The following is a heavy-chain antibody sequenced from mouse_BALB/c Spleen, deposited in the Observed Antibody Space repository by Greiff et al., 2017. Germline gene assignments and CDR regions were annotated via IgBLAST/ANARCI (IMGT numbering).Heavy chain of an antibody. J-gene: IGHJ4*01. D-gene: IGHD2-3*01. CDR3: ARSSDGYYDGAMDY. V-gene: IGHV1-67*01. CDR1: SYTFTDYA. Sequence: QVQLQQSGPELVRPGVSVKISCKGSSYTFTDYAMHWVKQSHAKSLEWIGVISTYYGNTNYNQKFKGKATMTVDKSSSTAYMELARLTSEDSAVYYCARSSDGYYDGAMDYWGQGTSVTVSS. CDR2: ISTYYGNT.